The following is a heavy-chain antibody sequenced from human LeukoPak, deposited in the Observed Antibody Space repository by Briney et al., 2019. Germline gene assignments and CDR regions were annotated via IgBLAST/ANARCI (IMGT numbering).Heavy chain of an antibody. CDR1: GGSISSYY. D-gene: IGHD5-12*01. V-gene: IGHV4-59*01. CDR3: ARARGYSGYDSSWFDP. CDR2: IYYSGST. Sequence: SETLSLTCTVSGGSISSYYWSWIRQPAGKGLEWIGYIYYSGSTNYNPSLKSRVTISVDTSKNQFSLKLSSVTAADTAVYYCARARGYSGYDSSWFDPWGQGTLVTVSS. J-gene: IGHJ5*02.